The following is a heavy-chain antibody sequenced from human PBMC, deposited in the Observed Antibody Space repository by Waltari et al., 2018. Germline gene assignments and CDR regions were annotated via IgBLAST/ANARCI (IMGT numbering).Heavy chain of an antibody. J-gene: IGHJ5*02. Sequence: VQLVESGGGVVQPGRSLRLSCAASGFTLSRYSLHWVRQAPGKGLEWVAVIWYDGSNKYYADSVKCRFTISRDNSKNTLYLQMNSLRADDTAVYYCAKDGGDPWGQGTLVTVSS. V-gene: IGHV3-33*06. CDR3: AKDGGDP. CDR2: IWYDGSNK. D-gene: IGHD3-16*01. CDR1: GFTLSRYS.